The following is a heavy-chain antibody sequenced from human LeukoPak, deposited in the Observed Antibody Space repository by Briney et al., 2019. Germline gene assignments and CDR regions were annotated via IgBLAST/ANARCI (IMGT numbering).Heavy chain of an antibody. CDR1: IYLESVM. Sequence: GGSLRLTCVCTVRIYLESVMHALGQAPGKGLEWVSLISADGGSAFSADSVKGRFSISRDNSKNSLYLQMNSLRSEDTAMYYCAKASGKFDYWGQGTLVVVSS. V-gene: IGHV3-43*02. CDR3: AKASGKFDY. J-gene: IGHJ4*02. CDR2: ISADGGSA.